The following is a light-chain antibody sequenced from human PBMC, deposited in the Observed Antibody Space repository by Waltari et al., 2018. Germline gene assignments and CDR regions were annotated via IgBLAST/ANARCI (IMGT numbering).Light chain of an antibody. CDR1: QRVSSSY. CDR2: GAS. J-gene: IGKJ1*01. V-gene: IGKV3-20*01. Sequence: EIVLTQSPGTLSLSPGERATLSCRASQRVSSSYLAWYQQKPGQAPRLRIYGASSRATGIPDRFGGSWSGTDFTLTISRLEPEDLAVYYCQQYGSSPRTFGQGTKVEIK. CDR3: QQYGSSPRT.